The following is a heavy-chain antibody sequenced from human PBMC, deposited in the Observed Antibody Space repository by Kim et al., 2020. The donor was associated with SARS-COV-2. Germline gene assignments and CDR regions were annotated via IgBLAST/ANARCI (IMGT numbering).Heavy chain of an antibody. J-gene: IGHJ5*02. CDR3: ARVPPDSSGWTGWFDP. D-gene: IGHD6-19*01. CDR2: IIPIFGTA. Sequence: SVKVSCKASGGTFSSYAISWVRQAPGQGLEWMGGIIPIFGTANYAQKFQGRVTITADESTSTAYMELSSLRSEDTAVYYCARVPPDSSGWTGWFDPWGQGTLVTVSS. CDR1: GGTFSSYA. V-gene: IGHV1-69*13.